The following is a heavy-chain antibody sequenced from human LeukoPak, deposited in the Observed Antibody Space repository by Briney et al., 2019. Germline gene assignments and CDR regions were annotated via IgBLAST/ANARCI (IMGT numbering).Heavy chain of an antibody. CDR1: GYTFTSYY. CDR3: ARTITMVRGVISSSFDY. D-gene: IGHD3-10*01. V-gene: IGHV1-46*01. Sequence: ASVKVSCKASGYTFTSYYMHWVRQAPGQGLEWMGIINPSGGSTSYAQKFQGRVTMTRDMSTSTVYMELSSLRSEDTAVYYCARTITMVRGVISSSFDYWGQGTLVTVSS. J-gene: IGHJ4*02. CDR2: INPSGGST.